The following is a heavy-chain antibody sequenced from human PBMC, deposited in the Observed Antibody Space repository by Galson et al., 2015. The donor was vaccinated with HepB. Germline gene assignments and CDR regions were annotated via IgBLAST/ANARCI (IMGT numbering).Heavy chain of an antibody. J-gene: IGHJ4*02. V-gene: IGHV2-5*02. Sequence: PALVKPPQTLTLTCTFSRVSLSTTAVGVGWIRQPPGKALEWLALSYWDHDKRYSPSLRGKLFITKDASENQVVLTMTNVDPLDTATYYCAHKDLLDGFDYWGPGSLVTVSS. D-gene: IGHD1-1*01. CDR3: AHKDLLDGFDY. CDR2: SYWDHDK. CDR1: RVSLSTTAVG.